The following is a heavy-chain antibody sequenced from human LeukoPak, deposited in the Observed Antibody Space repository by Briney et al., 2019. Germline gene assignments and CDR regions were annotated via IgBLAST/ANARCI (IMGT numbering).Heavy chain of an antibody. CDR1: GGTFSSYA. V-gene: IGHV1-18*01. D-gene: IGHD6-19*01. Sequence: ASVKVSCKASGGTFSSYAISWVRQAPGQGLEWMGWISAYNGNTNYAQKLQGRVTMTTDTSTSTAYMELRSLRSDDTAVYYCARVGSGWEFDYWGQGTLVTVSS. CDR2: ISAYNGNT. J-gene: IGHJ4*02. CDR3: ARVGSGWEFDY.